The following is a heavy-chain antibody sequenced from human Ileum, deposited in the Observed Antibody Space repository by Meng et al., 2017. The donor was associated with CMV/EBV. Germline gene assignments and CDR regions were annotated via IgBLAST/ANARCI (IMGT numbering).Heavy chain of an antibody. V-gene: IGHV3-21*01. D-gene: IGHD4-11*01. Sequence: GGSLRLSCAASGFTFSSYAMSWVRQAPGKGLEWVSSISSGSTYIYYADSVKGRFTISRDNAKNSLYLQMNNLRVEDTALYYCARFRGDFSNRIDYWGQGTLVTVSS. CDR1: GFTFSSYA. CDR3: ARFRGDFSNRIDY. J-gene: IGHJ4*02. CDR2: ISSGSTYI.